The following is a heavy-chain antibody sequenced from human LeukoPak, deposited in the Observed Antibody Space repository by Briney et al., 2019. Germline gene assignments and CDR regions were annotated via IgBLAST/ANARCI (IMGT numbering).Heavy chain of an antibody. J-gene: IGHJ5*02. CDR1: GDSVPNNSAA. D-gene: IGHD2/OR15-2a*01. V-gene: IGHV6-1*01. CDR3: ARHLRTFTGISYFDP. CDR2: TYYKSKWYH. Sequence: SQTLSLTCAISGDSVPNNSAAWDWIRQSPSRGLEWLGRTYYKSKWYHDYAVSFKGRITINPDTSKNHFSLQLNSVTPEDTAIYYCARHLRTFTGISYFDPWGQGTLVTVSS.